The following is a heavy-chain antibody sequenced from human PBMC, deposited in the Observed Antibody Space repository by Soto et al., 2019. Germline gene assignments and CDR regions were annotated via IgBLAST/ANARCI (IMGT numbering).Heavy chain of an antibody. CDR1: GFTFSSYS. D-gene: IGHD2-21*02. Sequence: EVQLVESGGGLVKPGGSLRLSCAASGFTFSSYSMNWVRQAPGKGLEWVSSISSSSSYIYYADSVKGRFTISRDNAKNSLYLQKNSLRAEDTAVYYCAIRVGGDLTSWDYWGQGTLVTVSS. CDR2: ISSSSSYI. J-gene: IGHJ4*02. CDR3: AIRVGGDLTSWDY. V-gene: IGHV3-21*01.